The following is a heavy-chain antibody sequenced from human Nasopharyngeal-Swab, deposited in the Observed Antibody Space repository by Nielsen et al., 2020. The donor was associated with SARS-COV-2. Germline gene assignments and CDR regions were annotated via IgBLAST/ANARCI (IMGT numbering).Heavy chain of an antibody. J-gene: IGHJ6*02. Sequence: ASVKVSCKASGYTFTSYDINWVRQATGQGLEWMGWMNPNSGNTGYAQKFQGRVTMTEDTSTDTAYMELSSLRSEDTVVYYCATSPAVAGTVVPPYYYYGMDVWGQGTTVTVSS. CDR1: GYTFTSYD. V-gene: IGHV1-8*01. CDR2: MNPNSGNT. CDR3: ATSPAVAGTVVPPYYYYGMDV. D-gene: IGHD6-19*01.